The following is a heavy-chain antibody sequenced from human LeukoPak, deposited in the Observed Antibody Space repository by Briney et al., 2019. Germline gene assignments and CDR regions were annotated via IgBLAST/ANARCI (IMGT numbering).Heavy chain of an antibody. D-gene: IGHD6-13*01. CDR2: ISSNGGST. J-gene: IGHJ4*02. CDR3: AREGGVDGSSHWYGFDY. V-gene: IGHV3-64*01. CDR1: GFTFSSYA. Sequence: PGGSLRLSCAASGFTFSSYAMHWVRQAPGKGLEYVSAISSNGGSTYYANSVKGRFTISRDNSKNTLYLQMGSLRAEDMAVYYCAREGGVDGSSHWYGFDYWGQGTLVTVSS.